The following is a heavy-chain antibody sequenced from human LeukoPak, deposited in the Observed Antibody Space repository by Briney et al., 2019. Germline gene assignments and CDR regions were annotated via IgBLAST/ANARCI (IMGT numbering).Heavy chain of an antibody. CDR2: IYTSGST. CDR3: ARILVSSTSTKFDP. J-gene: IGHJ5*02. V-gene: IGHV4-4*09. CDR1: GGCISSYY. D-gene: IGHD2-2*01. Sequence: SETLSLTCTVSGGCISSYYWSWIRQPPGKGLEWIGYIYTSGSTNYNPSLKSRVTISVDTSKNQFSLKLSSVTAADTAVYYCARILVSSTSTKFDPWGQGTLVTVSS.